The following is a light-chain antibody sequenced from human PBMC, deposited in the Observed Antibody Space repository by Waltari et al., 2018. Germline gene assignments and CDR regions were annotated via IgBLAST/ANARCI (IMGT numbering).Light chain of an antibody. CDR2: GAS. CDR3: QQYTDWPPTWT. J-gene: IGKJ1*01. CDR1: ERVSSN. V-gene: IGKV3-15*01. Sequence: EIVMTQSPDTLSVSPGERATLSCSASERVSSNLAWYQQKPGQAPRLLILGASTRATGTPARFSGSGSGTEFTLTISSLQSEDLAIYYCQQYTDWPPTWTFGQGTKVEI.